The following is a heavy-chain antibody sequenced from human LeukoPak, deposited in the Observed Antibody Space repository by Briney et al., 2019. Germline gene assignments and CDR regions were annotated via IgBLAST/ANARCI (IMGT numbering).Heavy chain of an antibody. CDR1: GFTFSSYA. J-gene: IGHJ4*02. CDR2: ISGSGGST. D-gene: IGHD3-16*01. V-gene: IGHV3-23*01. CDR3: AKGYYDYVWGSYYFDY. Sequence: GGSLRLSCAASGFTFSSYAMSWVRQAPGKGLECVSAISGSGGSTYYADSVKGRFTISRDNSRDTLYLQMNSLRAEDTAVYYCAKGYYDYVWGSYYFDYWGQGTLVTVSS.